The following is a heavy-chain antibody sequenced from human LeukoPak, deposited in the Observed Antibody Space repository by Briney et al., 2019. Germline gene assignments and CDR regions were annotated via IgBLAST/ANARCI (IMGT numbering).Heavy chain of an antibody. CDR2: FSCSWGST. J-gene: IGHJ4*02. D-gene: IGHD3-22*01. CDR3: AKDLYFYDSIGLFDY. V-gene: IGHV3-23*01. Sequence: PGGSLRLSCAASGFTFSSYAMSWVRQAPGKGREWVSAFSCSWGSTYYADSVKGRFTISRDNSKNTLYLQMNSLRAEDTSVYYCAKDLYFYDSIGLFDYWGQGTLVTVSS. CDR1: GFTFSSYA.